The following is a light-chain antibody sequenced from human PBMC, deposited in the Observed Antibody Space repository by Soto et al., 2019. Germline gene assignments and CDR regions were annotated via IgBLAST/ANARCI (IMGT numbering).Light chain of an antibody. J-gene: IGKJ1*01. CDR3: QQYNSYSGT. CDR2: DAS. Sequence: IQMTQSPSTLSASVGDRFTITCRASQSISSWLAWYQQKPGKAPKLLIYDASSLESGVPSRFSGSGSGTEFTLTISSLQPDDFATYYCQQYNSYSGTFGQGTKVDIK. CDR1: QSISSW. V-gene: IGKV1-5*01.